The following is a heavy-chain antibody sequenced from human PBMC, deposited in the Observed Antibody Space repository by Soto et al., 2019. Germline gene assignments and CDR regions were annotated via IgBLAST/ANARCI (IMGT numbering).Heavy chain of an antibody. J-gene: IGHJ4*02. CDR2: IKSKTDGGTT. V-gene: IGHV3-15*07. CDR1: GFTFSNAW. CDR3: TTENEVPGLLWVGEPGY. Sequence: EVQLVESGGGLVKPGGSLRLSCAASGFTFSNAWMNWVRQAPGKGLEWVGRIKSKTDGGTTDYAAPVKVRFTISRDDSKNTLYLQMNSLKTEDTAVYYCTTENEVPGLLWVGEPGYWGQGTLVTVSS. D-gene: IGHD3-10*01.